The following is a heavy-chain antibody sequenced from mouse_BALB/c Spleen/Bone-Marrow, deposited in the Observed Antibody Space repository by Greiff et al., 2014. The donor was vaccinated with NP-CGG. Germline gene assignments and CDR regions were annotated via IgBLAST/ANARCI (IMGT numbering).Heavy chain of an antibody. CDR2: IDPANGNT. CDR3: ASYYYGSSSFAY. J-gene: IGHJ3*01. Sequence: VQLQQSGAELVKPGASVKLSCTASGFNIKYTYMHWVKQRPEQGLEWIGRIDPANGNTKYDPKFQGKATITADTSSNTAYLQLSSLTSEDTAVYYRASYYYGSSSFAYWGQGTLVTVSA. CDR1: GFNIKYTY. V-gene: IGHV14-3*02. D-gene: IGHD1-1*01.